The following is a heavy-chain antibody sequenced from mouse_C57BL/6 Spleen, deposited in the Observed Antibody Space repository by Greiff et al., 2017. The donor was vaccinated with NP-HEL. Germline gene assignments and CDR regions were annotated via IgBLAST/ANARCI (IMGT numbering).Heavy chain of an antibody. V-gene: IGHV1-50*01. CDR1: GYTFTSYW. J-gene: IGHJ4*01. CDR2: IDPSDSYT. CDR3: AITTVVDPLAMDY. D-gene: IGHD1-1*01. Sequence: VQLQQPGAELVKPGASVKLSCKASGYTFTSYWMQWVKQRPGQGLEWIGEIDPSDSYTNYNQKFKGKATLTVDTSSSTAYMQLSSLTSEDSAVYYCAITTVVDPLAMDYWGQGTSVTVSS.